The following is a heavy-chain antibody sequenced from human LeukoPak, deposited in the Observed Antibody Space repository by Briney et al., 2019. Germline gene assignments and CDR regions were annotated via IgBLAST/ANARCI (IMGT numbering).Heavy chain of an antibody. J-gene: IGHJ4*02. CDR2: LYSDGTT. CDR3: ARGGGYYAIDY. Sequence: PGGSLRLSCAPSGLIISNYWMHWVRHAPGKGLEWVSVLYSDGTTYYADSVKGRFTISRDISKNTLYLQINNLRAEDTAVYYCARGGGYYAIDYWGQGTLVTVSS. V-gene: IGHV3-53*01. D-gene: IGHD3-16*01. CDR1: GLIISNYW.